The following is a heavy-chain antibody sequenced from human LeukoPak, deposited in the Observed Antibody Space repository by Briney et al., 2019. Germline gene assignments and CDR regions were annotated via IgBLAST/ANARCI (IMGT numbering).Heavy chain of an antibody. CDR1: GGSIGNYY. J-gene: IGHJ4*02. CDR3: ARDGFSSSGWAPGDY. Sequence: PSETLSLTCTVSGGSIGNYYWSWIRQPPEKGLEWIGYIYYSGSTNYNPSLKSRVTISVDTSKNQFSLKLSSVTAADTAVYYCARDGFSSSGWAPGDYWGQGTLVTVSS. V-gene: IGHV4-59*01. CDR2: IYYSGST. D-gene: IGHD6-19*01.